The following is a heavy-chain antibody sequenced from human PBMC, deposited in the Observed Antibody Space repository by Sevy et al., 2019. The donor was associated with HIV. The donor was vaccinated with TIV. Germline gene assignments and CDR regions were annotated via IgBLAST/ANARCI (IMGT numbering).Heavy chain of an antibody. V-gene: IGHV6-1*01. CDR1: GDSVSSSSAA. D-gene: IGHD1-7*01. J-gene: IGHJ6*02. CDR2: TYYRSKRYS. CDR3: ARGDELNSYYYGMDV. Sequence: KQSQTLSLTCAISGDSVSSSSAAWNWFRQSPSRGLEWLGRTYYRSKRYSDYEVSVKGRVTINPDTSKNQFSLHLESVTPEDTAVYFCARGDELNSYYYGMDVWGQGTTVTVSS.